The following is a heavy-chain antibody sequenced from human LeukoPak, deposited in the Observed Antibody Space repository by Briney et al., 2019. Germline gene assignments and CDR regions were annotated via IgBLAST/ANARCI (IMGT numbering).Heavy chain of an antibody. CDR3: ARIPPPRYCSSTSCYTRHYYYMDV. Sequence: PSETLSLTCTVSGGSISSYYWSWIRQPAGKGLEWIGRIYTSGSTYYNPSLKSRVTMSVDTSKNQFSLKLSSVTAADTAVYYCARIPPPRYCSSTSCYTRHYYYMDVWGKGTTVTVSS. CDR2: IYTSGST. V-gene: IGHV4-4*07. D-gene: IGHD2-2*02. CDR1: GGSISSYY. J-gene: IGHJ6*03.